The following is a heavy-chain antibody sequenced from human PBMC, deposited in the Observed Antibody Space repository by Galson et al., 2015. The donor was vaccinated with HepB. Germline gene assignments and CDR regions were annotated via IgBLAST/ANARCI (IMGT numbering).Heavy chain of an antibody. Sequence: SVKVSCKASGYTFTSYGISWVRQAPGQGLEWMGWISAYNGNTNYAQKLQGRVTMTTDTSTSTAYMELSSLRSEDTAVYYCAREAKRYCSSTSCYTRTPTTDFDYWGQGTLVTVSS. V-gene: IGHV1-18*01. CDR2: ISAYNGNT. D-gene: IGHD2-2*02. J-gene: IGHJ4*02. CDR1: GYTFTSYG. CDR3: AREAKRYCSSTSCYTRTPTTDFDY.